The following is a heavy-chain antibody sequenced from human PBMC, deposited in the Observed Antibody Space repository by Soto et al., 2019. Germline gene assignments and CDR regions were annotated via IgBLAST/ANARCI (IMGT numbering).Heavy chain of an antibody. D-gene: IGHD5-18*01. J-gene: IGHJ6*02. Sequence: PGGSLRLSCAASGFTVSSNYMSWVRQAPGKGLEWDSVIYSGGSTYYADSVKGRFTISRDNSKNTLYLQMNSLRAEDTAVYYCARQRWSAVDTAMVGGGMDVWGQGTTVTVSS. CDR1: GFTVSSNY. V-gene: IGHV3-53*01. CDR2: IYSGGST. CDR3: ARQRWSAVDTAMVGGGMDV.